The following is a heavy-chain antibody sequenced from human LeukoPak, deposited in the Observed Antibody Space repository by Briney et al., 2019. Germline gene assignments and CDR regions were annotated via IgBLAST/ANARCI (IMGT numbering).Heavy chain of an antibody. CDR1: GFTFSSYS. CDR2: ISSSSSYI. CDR3: AKAAGGPYFDY. Sequence: PGGSLRLSCAASGFTFSSYSMNWVRQAPGKGLEWVSSISSSSSYIYYADSVKGRFTISRDNSKNTLYLQMSSRRAEDTAVYYCAKAAGGPYFDYWGQGTLVTVSS. J-gene: IGHJ4*02. V-gene: IGHV3-21*04. D-gene: IGHD3-16*01.